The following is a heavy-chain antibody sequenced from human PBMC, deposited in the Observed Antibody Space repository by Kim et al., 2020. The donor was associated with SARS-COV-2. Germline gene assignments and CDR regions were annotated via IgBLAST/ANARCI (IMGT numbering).Heavy chain of an antibody. D-gene: IGHD1-26*01. J-gene: IGHJ4*02. V-gene: IGHV1-3*01. CDR3: ARTSIVGATFDY. Sequence: KYSQKFQGTVPITRDTSACTAYMELGSLRSEDTAVYYCARTSIVGATFDYWGQGTLVTVSS.